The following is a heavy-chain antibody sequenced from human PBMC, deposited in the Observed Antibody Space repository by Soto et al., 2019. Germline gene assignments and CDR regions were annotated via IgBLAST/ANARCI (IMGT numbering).Heavy chain of an antibody. Sequence: PSETLSLTCTVSGGSISSSSYYWGWIRQPPGKGLEWIGSIYYSESTYYNPSLKSRVTISVDTSKNQFSLKLSSVTAADTAVYYCARGGGPTVDAFDIWGQGTMVTVSS. D-gene: IGHD4-17*01. CDR3: ARGGGPTVDAFDI. V-gene: IGHV4-39*01. J-gene: IGHJ3*02. CDR1: GGSISSSSYY. CDR2: IYYSEST.